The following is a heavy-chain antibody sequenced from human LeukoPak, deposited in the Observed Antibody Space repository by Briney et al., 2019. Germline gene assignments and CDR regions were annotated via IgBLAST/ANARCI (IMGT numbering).Heavy chain of an antibody. CDR3: ARGLGGGYTYFDY. CDR1: SGSISSGDYY. CDR2: IYYSGST. J-gene: IGHJ4*02. V-gene: IGHV4-30-4*08. Sequence: PSETLSLTCTVSSGSISSGDYYWSWIRQPPGKGLEWIGYIYYSGSTYYNPSLKSRVTISVDTSKNQFSLKLSSVTAADTAVYYCARGLGGGYTYFDYWGQGTLVTVSS. D-gene: IGHD5-24*01.